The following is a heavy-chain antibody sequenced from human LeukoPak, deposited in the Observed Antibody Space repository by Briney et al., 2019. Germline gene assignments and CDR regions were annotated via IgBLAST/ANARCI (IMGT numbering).Heavy chain of an antibody. D-gene: IGHD3-10*01. CDR2: IYSSGST. CDR3: ARDPSGFAFDI. Sequence: SQTLSLTCTVSGGSISSGSYYWSWIRQPAGKGLEWIGRIYSSGSTNYNPSLKSRVTMSVDTSKNQFPLKLGSVTAADTAVYYCARDPSGFAFDIWGQGTMVTVSS. V-gene: IGHV4-61*02. J-gene: IGHJ3*02. CDR1: GGSISSGSYY.